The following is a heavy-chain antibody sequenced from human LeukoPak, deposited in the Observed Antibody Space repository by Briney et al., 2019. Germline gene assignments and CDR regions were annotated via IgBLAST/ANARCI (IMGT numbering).Heavy chain of an antibody. V-gene: IGHV4-39*07. D-gene: IGHD3-3*01. CDR3: ARGAVGWDDFWSGYYTDYNWFDP. CDR2: IYHSGST. J-gene: IGHJ5*02. CDR1: GGSISSGGYY. Sequence: SQTLSLTCTVSGGSISSGGYYWGWIRQPPGKGLEWIGSIYHSGSTYYNPSLKSRVTISVDTSKNQFSLKLSSVTAADTAVYYCARGAVGWDDFWSGYYTDYNWFDPWGQGTLVTVSS.